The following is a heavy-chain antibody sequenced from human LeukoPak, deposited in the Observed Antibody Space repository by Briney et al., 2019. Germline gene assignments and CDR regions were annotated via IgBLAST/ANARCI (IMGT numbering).Heavy chain of an antibody. J-gene: IGHJ4*02. CDR2: IYYSGST. Sequence: SETLSLTCTVSGGSISSYYWSWIRQPPGKGLEWIGYIYYSGSTNYNPSLKSRVTISVDTSKNQFSLKLSSVTAADTAVYYCARHNLCYYGSGSYYDTYSLDYWGQGTLVTVSS. V-gene: IGHV4-59*08. CDR3: ARHNLCYYGSGSYYDTYSLDY. CDR1: GGSISSYY. D-gene: IGHD3-10*01.